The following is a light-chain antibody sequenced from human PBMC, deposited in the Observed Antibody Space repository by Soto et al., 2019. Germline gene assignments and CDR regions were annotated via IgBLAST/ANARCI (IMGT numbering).Light chain of an antibody. V-gene: IGKV3-20*01. Sequence: EILLRQSPGTLSLSPGERATLSCRASQSFTSNYLAWYQQKPGQAPRLLIYAASSRATGIPHRFSGSGSGTDFTLSISGLEPEDFAVYSCQQYSSSPTFGGGTKVDIK. CDR3: QQYSSSPT. CDR2: AAS. J-gene: IGKJ4*02. CDR1: QSFTSNY.